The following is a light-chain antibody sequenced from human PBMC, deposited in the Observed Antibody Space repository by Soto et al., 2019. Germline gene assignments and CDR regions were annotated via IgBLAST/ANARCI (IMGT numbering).Light chain of an antibody. CDR2: DAS. Sequence: MQMTQAPSSLSSSVGDIFTITGEASQDIRYYLNWFQQKPGKAPKVLIYDASRLETGVPSRFSGSGSGTHFSLAISSLQPEDIATYYCQQYDSLPITFGQGTRLEIK. J-gene: IGKJ5*01. CDR3: QQYDSLPIT. V-gene: IGKV1-33*01. CDR1: QDIRYY.